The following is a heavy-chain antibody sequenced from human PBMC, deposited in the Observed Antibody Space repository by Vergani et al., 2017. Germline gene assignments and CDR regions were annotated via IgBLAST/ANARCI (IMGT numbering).Heavy chain of an antibody. V-gene: IGHV3-23*01. CDR3: ATDASRRGWFPSTFDS. J-gene: IGHJ4*02. CDR1: GFTFSSYA. D-gene: IGHD6-19*01. Sequence: EVQLLESGGGLVQPGGSLRLSCAASGFTFSSYAMSWVRQAPGKGLEWVSAISGSGGSTYYADSVKGRFTISRDNSKNTLYLQMNSLRAEDTAVYYCATDASRRGWFPSTFDSWGQGTLVTVSS. CDR2: ISGSGGST.